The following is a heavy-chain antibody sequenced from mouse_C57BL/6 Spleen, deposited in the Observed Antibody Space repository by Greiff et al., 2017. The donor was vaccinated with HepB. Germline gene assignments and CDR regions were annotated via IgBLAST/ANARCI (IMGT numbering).Heavy chain of an antibody. CDR2: IDPSDSYT. V-gene: IGHV1-50*01. J-gene: IGHJ3*01. D-gene: IGHD3-2*02. CDR3: ARTAQALAWFAY. Sequence: QVQLQQPGAELVKPGASVKLSCKASGYTFTSYWMQWVKQRPGQGLEWIGEIDPSDSYTNYNQKFKGKATLTVDTSSSTAYMQLSSLTSEDSAVYYCARTAQALAWFAYWGQGTLVTVSA. CDR1: GYTFTSYW.